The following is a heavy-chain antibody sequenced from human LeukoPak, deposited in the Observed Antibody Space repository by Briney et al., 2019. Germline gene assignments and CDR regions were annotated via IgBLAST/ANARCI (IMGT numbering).Heavy chain of an antibody. CDR1: GFTVSNNY. V-gene: IGHV3-53*01. J-gene: IGHJ4*02. D-gene: IGHD6-13*01. CDR3: ARGQRAAAGFDS. Sequence: GGSLRLSCAASGFTVSNNYMNWVRQAPGKGLEWVSVIYSGGSTYYADSVQRRFTISRDNSKNTLYLQMNSLRAEDTAVYYCARGQRAAAGFDSWGQGTLVTVSS. CDR2: IYSGGST.